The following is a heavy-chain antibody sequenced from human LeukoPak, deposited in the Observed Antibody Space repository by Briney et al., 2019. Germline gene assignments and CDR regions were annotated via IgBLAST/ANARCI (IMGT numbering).Heavy chain of an antibody. D-gene: IGHD1-26*01. V-gene: IGHV4-39*07. CDR1: GGSISSTSYY. CDR3: ARIEYSGPVDY. CDR2: IYYSGRT. Sequence: PSETLSLTCTVSGGSISSTSYYWRWIHQPPGKGLECIGSIYYSGRTYYNPSLKSRVTISVDTSKNQFSLKLSSVTAADTAVYYCARIEYSGPVDYWGQGTLVTVSS. J-gene: IGHJ4*02.